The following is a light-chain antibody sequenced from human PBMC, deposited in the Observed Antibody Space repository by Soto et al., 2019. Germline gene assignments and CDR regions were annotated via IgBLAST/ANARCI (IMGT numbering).Light chain of an antibody. J-gene: IGKJ1*01. V-gene: IGKV3-11*01. CDR3: QQYGSLPRT. Sequence: EIVLTQSPVTLSLSPGERATLSCRASQSVSSYLLWYQQKPGQAPRLLIYDASNRATGIPARFSGSGSGTDFTLNISRLEAEDFAVYYCQQYGSLPRTFGQGTKVDI. CDR2: DAS. CDR1: QSVSSY.